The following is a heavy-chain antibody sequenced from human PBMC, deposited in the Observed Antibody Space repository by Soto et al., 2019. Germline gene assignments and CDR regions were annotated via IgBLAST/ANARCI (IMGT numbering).Heavy chain of an antibody. CDR2: IIPIFGTA. CDR1: GVTFSSYA. D-gene: IGHD4-4*01. CDR3: ARGMTTVTTSYYYYYGMDV. V-gene: IGHV1-69*01. Sequence: VQLVQSGAEVKKPGSSVKVSCKASGVTFSSYAISWVRQAPGQGLEWMGGIIPIFGTANYAQKFQGRVTITADESTRTAYMELSSLRSEDTAVYYCARGMTTVTTSYYYYYGMDVWGQGTTVTVSS. J-gene: IGHJ6*02.